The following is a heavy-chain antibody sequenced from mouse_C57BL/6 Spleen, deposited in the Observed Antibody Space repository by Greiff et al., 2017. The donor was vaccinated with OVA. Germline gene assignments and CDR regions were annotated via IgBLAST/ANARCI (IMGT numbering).Heavy chain of an antibody. Sequence: VQLQQSGAELVRPGASVKLSCTASGFNIKDDYMHWVKQRPEQGLEWIGWIDPENGDTEYASKFQGKATITADTSSNPAYLQLSSLTSEDTAVYYCTTSYYDYSAWFAYWGQGTLVTVSA. CDR3: TTSYYDYSAWFAY. D-gene: IGHD2-4*01. V-gene: IGHV14-4*01. CDR2: IDPENGDT. CDR1: GFNIKDDY. J-gene: IGHJ3*01.